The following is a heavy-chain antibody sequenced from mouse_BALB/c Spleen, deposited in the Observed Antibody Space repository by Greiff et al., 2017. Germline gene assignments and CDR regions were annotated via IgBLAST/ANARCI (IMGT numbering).Heavy chain of an antibody. CDR1: GFTFSSYA. D-gene: IGHD1-1*01. Sequence: EVMLVESGGGLVKPGGSLKLSCAASGFTFSSYAMSWVRQTPEKRLEWVASISSGGSTYYPDSVKGRFTISRDNARNILYLQMSSLRSEDTAMYYCARGPFITTVVDYFDYWGQGTTLTVSS. CDR2: ISSGGST. CDR3: ARGPFITTVVDYFDY. J-gene: IGHJ2*01. V-gene: IGHV5-6-5*01.